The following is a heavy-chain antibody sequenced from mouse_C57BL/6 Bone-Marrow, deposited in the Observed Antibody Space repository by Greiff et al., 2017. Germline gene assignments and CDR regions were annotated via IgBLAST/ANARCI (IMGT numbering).Heavy chain of an antibody. V-gene: IGHV3-6*01. D-gene: IGHD2-5*01. CDR3: ARSSNYPYWYFDV. J-gene: IGHJ1*03. CDR2: ISYDGSN. Sequence: EESGPGLVKPSQSLSLTCSVTGYSITSGYYWNWIRQFPGNKLEWMGYISYDGSNNYNPSLKNRISITRDTSKNQFFLKLNSVTTEDTATYYCARSSNYPYWYFDVWGTGTTVTVSS. CDR1: GYSITSGYY.